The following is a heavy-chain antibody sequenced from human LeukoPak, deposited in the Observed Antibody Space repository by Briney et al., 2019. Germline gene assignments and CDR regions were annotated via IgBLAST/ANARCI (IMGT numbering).Heavy chain of an antibody. Sequence: PGGSLRLSCAASGFTFSSYEMNWVRQAPGKGLEWVSYISSSGSTIYYADSVKGRFTISRDNAKNSPYLQMNSLRAEDTAVYYCARDSSGWYYFDYWGQGTLVTVSS. V-gene: IGHV3-48*03. J-gene: IGHJ4*02. D-gene: IGHD6-19*01. CDR2: ISSSGSTI. CDR3: ARDSSGWYYFDY. CDR1: GFTFSSYE.